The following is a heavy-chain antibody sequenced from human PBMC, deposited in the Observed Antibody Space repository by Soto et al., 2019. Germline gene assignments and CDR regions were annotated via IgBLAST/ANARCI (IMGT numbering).Heavy chain of an antibody. J-gene: IGHJ4*02. Sequence: EVQLLESGGGLVQPGGSLRLSCAASGFTFSSYAMSWVRQAPGKGLEWVSAISGSGGSTYYADSVKGRFTISRDNSKNTLYLQMNRLRAEDTAVYYCAKEGVYYGSGSYYQTGFDYWGQGTLVTVSS. V-gene: IGHV3-23*01. CDR3: AKEGVYYGSGSYYQTGFDY. CDR1: GFTFSSYA. D-gene: IGHD3-10*01. CDR2: ISGSGGST.